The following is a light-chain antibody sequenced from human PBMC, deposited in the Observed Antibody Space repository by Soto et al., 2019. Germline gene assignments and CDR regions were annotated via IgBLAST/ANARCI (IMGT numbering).Light chain of an antibody. CDR3: SSATNINTRACV. CDR1: SSDIASYKF. V-gene: IGLV2-14*01. J-gene: IGLJ1*01. CDR2: EVN. Sequence: QSVLTQPASVSGSPGQSITISCTGTSSDIASYKFVSWFQHHPGKAPKLLIYEVNNRPSGISNRFSGSKSGNTASLTISGLQPEDEATYFCSSATNINTRACVFGTGTKLTVL.